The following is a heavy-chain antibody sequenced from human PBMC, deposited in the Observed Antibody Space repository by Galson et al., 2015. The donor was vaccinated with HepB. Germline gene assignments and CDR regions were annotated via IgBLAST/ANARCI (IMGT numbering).Heavy chain of an antibody. CDR1: GGTFSSYT. CDR3: ATASRRYYDSSGYYLWDAFDI. CDR2: IIPILGIA. D-gene: IGHD3-22*01. V-gene: IGHV1-69*02. Sequence: SVKVSCKASGGTFSSYTISWVRQAPGQGLEWMGRIIPILGIANYAQKFQGRVTITADKSTSTAYMELSSLRSEDTAVYYCATASRRYYDSSGYYLWDAFDIWGQGTMVTVSS. J-gene: IGHJ3*02.